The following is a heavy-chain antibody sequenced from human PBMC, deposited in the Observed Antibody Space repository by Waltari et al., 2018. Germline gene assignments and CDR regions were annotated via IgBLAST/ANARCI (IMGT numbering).Heavy chain of an antibody. CDR2: ISISSSYT. J-gene: IGHJ2*01. CDR3: ARDKGDAFWYFDL. CDR1: DFRICDYY. Sequence: QLVESGGGLVKPGGSLRLSCEASDFRICDYYMSWIRQAPGRGLEWLSYISISSSYTNYTDSVKGRFTSSRNNAKNLVYLEMNNLRPEDTAVYFCARDKGDAFWYFDLWGRGTLVSVSS. V-gene: IGHV3-11*06. D-gene: IGHD3-16*01.